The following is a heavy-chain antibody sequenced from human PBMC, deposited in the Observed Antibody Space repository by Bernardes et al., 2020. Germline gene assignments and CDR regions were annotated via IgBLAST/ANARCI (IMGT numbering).Heavy chain of an antibody. Sequence: GGSLRLSCAASGFTFSNYPLSWVRQAPGKGLEWVSAITGSGGSAFYADSVKGRFTLSRDNSKNTLHLQMNGLRAEDTAVYYCAKRSSGTYYFDSWGQGTLVTVSS. V-gene: IGHV3-23*01. J-gene: IGHJ4*02. CDR1: GFTFSNYP. CDR3: AKRSSGTYYFDS. D-gene: IGHD1-26*01. CDR2: ITGSGGSA.